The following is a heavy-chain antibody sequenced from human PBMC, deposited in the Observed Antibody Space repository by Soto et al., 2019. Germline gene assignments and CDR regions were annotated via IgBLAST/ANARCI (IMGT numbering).Heavy chain of an antibody. CDR2: IFYSGTT. D-gene: IGHD3-22*01. CDR1: GGSISISGYY. Sequence: KPSETLSLTCTVSGGSISISGYYWGCMRQSPGKGLEWIGTIFYSGTTYYNPSLESRITISQDTSNNQFSLKLTSVTAADTAVYYCARHYYDSSGYPAPYYHGMDVWGQGTTVTVSS. CDR3: ARHYYDSSGYPAPYYHGMDV. J-gene: IGHJ6*02. V-gene: IGHV4-39*01.